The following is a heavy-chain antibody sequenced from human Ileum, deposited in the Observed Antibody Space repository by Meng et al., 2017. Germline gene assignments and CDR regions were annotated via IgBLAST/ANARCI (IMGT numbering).Heavy chain of an antibody. Sequence: QGQVKGSGPGLVKPSGTLSLTCNVSGEFIDKWYWSWIRQSPEKGLEWIGYIYYSGTTYYNPSLKSRVTISIDTSKTQFSLKLTSVTAADTAVYYCTRDSSSSRFFLWGPGTLVTSPQ. CDR1: GEFIDKWY. CDR2: IYYSGTT. V-gene: IGHV4-59*01. D-gene: IGHD6-13*01. CDR3: TRDSSSSRFFL. J-gene: IGHJ2*01.